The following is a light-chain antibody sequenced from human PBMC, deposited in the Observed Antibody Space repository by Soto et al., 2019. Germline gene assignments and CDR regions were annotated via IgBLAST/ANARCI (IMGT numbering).Light chain of an antibody. CDR1: QRVSND. CDR3: QQYSALPMT. CDR2: GAS. J-gene: IGKJ5*01. V-gene: IGKV3-15*01. Sequence: EIVMTQSPATLSVSPGERATLSCRASQRVSNDFAWYQQKPDQAPRLLIYGASTRATGVPARFSGSGSGTEFTLTISSLQSEDFGVYFCQQYSALPMTFGQGTRLEI.